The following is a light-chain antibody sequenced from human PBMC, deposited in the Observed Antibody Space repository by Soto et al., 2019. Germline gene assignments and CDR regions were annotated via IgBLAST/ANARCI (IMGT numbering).Light chain of an antibody. J-gene: IGKJ5*01. CDR3: QQSYNIPRT. CDR2: AAS. Sequence: TLITHSPSSLSSSVGDRVIIPRRASQSISNYLNWYQQKPGKAPNLLIYAASTLQSGVPSRFSGGGSGTDFTLTISSLQPEDFATYYCQQSYNIPRTFGQGTRLEIK. V-gene: IGKV1-39*01. CDR1: QSISNY.